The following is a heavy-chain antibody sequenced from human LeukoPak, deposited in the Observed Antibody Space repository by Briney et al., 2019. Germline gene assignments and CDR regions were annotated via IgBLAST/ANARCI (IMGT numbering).Heavy chain of an antibody. Sequence: GGSLRLSCAASGFTFSGYWMSWVRQAPGKGLEWVANIKQDGSEKYYADSVKGRFTISRDNAKNSLYLQMNSLRAEDTAVYYCARAGTAAGLRQTSDYWGQGTLVTVSS. V-gene: IGHV3-7*01. CDR2: IKQDGSEK. J-gene: IGHJ4*02. D-gene: IGHD6-13*01. CDR1: GFTFSGYW. CDR3: ARAGTAAGLRQTSDY.